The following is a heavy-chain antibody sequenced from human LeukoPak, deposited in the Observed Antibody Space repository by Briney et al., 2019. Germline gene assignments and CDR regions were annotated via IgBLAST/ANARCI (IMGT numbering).Heavy chain of an antibody. V-gene: IGHV1-46*01. J-gene: IGHJ4*02. D-gene: IGHD1-1*01. CDR2: INPSGDDT. CDR3: ARHDLRGTSPFDY. Sequence: ASVKVSCKTSGYTSTSYYMHWVRQAPGQGLEWLGIINPSGDDTTYPQKFQGRVTITRDKSTSTVYMELSSLRSDDTAVYYCARHDLRGTSPFDYWGQGALVTVSS. CDR1: GYTSTSYY.